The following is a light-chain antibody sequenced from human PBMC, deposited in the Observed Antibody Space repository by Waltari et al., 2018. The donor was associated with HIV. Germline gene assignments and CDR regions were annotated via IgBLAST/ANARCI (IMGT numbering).Light chain of an antibody. CDR2: EAA. CDR3: QQYDDGPRGIT. J-gene: IGKJ2*01. V-gene: IGKV3-15*01. Sequence: EIVMTQSPPTLSVSPGQRVTLSCRASPSISAKIAWYQQRPGQAPRLIIYEAATRPSGIPARFSGSGSGTEFTLTITSLQYEDFATYFCQQYDDGPRGITFGQGTMLEIK. CDR1: PSISAK.